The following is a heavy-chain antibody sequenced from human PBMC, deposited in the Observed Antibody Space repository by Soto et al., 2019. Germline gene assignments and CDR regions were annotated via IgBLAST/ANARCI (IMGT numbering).Heavy chain of an antibody. CDR3: ASSRGRGDFWSGYVAFDI. CDR1: GFTFDDYA. V-gene: IGHV3-9*01. D-gene: IGHD3-3*01. Sequence: VQLVESGGGLVQPGRSPRLSCAASGFTFDDYAMHWVRQAPGKGLEWVSGVSWNSGSEGYADSVKGRFTISRDNVNKSLHLQMNSLEPEDTAVYFCASSRGRGDFWSGYVAFDIWGQGTMVTVS. CDR2: VSWNSGSE. J-gene: IGHJ3*02.